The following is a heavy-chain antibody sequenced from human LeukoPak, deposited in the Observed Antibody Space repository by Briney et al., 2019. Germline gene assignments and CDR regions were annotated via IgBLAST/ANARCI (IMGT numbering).Heavy chain of an antibody. CDR1: GDSISSSSSY. V-gene: IGHV4-39*01. CDR3: ARHEWGITNAFDI. CDR2: IYYSGST. D-gene: IGHD1-14*01. J-gene: IGHJ3*02. Sequence: SETLSLTCTVSGDSISSSSSYWGWIRQPPGEGLEWIGSIYYSGSTYYNTSLKSRVTISVDTSKKQFSLKLRSVTAADTAVYYCARHEWGITNAFDIWGQGTMVTVSS.